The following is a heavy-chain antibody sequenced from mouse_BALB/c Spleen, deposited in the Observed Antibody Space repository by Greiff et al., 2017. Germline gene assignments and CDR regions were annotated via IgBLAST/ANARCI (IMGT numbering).Heavy chain of an antibody. Sequence: VQLKQSGAELVRPGALVKLSCKASGFNIKDYYMHWVKQRPEQGLEWIGWIDPENGNTIYDPKFQGKASITADTSSNTAYLQLSSLTSEDTAVYYCARSGLTGAWFAYWGQGTLVTVSA. D-gene: IGHD4-1*01. CDR1: GFNIKDYY. CDR3: ARSGLTGAWFAY. J-gene: IGHJ3*01. V-gene: IGHV14-1*02. CDR2: IDPENGNT.